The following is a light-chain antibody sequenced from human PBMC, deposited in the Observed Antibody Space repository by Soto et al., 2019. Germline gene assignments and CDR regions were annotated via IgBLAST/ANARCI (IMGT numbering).Light chain of an antibody. CDR3: QQYNSYSYT. Sequence: DFRMTQSPSTLSASVGDRVTITCRASQTINNWLAWYQQKPGKAPKLLIYEASTLQSGVPSRFSGSGSGTEFILTISSLQPDDFATYYCQQYNSYSYTFGQGTKLEIK. V-gene: IGKV1-5*03. CDR1: QTINNW. CDR2: EAS. J-gene: IGKJ2*01.